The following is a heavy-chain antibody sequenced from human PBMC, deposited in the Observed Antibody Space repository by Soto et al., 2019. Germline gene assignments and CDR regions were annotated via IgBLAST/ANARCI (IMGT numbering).Heavy chain of an antibody. CDR3: ARGYYYDSSGFNWFDP. D-gene: IGHD3-22*01. V-gene: IGHV1-2*02. CDR1: GYTFTGYY. CDR2: INPNSGGT. Sequence: ASVNVSCKSSGYTFTGYYIHWVRRAPGQGLEWMGWINPNSGGTNFAQKFQGRVTMTRDTSISTAYMELSRLISDDTAVYYCARGYYYDSSGFNWFDPWGQGTLVTVSS. J-gene: IGHJ5*02.